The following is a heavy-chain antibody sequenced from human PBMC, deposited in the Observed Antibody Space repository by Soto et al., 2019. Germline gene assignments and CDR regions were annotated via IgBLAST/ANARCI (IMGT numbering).Heavy chain of an antibody. J-gene: IGHJ6*02. D-gene: IGHD2-2*01. CDR1: GGTFSSYA. V-gene: IGHV1-69*01. CDR3: ARNHGSLVPPATGGYFYYALDV. Sequence: QVQLVQSGAEVKKPGSSVKVSCKASGGTFSSYALSWVRQAPGQGLEWMGGIIPSFGTANYAQKFQGRVTITADEFTSTGYLELSSLRSEDTAVYYCARNHGSLVPPATGGYFYYALDVWGQGTTVIVSS. CDR2: IIPSFGTA.